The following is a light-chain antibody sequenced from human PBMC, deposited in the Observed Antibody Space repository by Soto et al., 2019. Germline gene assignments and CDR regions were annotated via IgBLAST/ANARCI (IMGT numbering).Light chain of an antibody. V-gene: IGKV3-15*01. Sequence: EIVVTQSPATLSVSPGERATLSCRASQSVNTNFAWYQQKPGQAPRLLIYGASTRATGIPARFSGSGSGTEFTLTISSLQSEDFAVYYCQQYNTWPWWTCGQVTKVDIK. CDR2: GAS. CDR3: QQYNTWPWWT. CDR1: QSVNTN. J-gene: IGKJ1*01.